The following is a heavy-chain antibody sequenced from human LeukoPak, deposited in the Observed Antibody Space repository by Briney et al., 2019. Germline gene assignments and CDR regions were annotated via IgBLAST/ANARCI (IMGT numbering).Heavy chain of an antibody. CDR3: ARKGGRGSSGYDLGY. CDR2: INPNSGGT. CDR1: GYTFTGYY. D-gene: IGHD5-12*01. V-gene: IGHV1-2*02. Sequence: GASVKVSCKASGYTFTGYYLHWVRQAPGQGLEWMGWINPNSGGTNYAQRFQGRVTMTRDTSISTAYMELSRLRSDDTAVYYCARKGGRGSSGYDLGYWGQGTLVTISS. J-gene: IGHJ4*02.